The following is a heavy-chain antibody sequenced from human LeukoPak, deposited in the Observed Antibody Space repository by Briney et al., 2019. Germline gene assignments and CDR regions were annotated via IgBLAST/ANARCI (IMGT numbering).Heavy chain of an antibody. J-gene: IGHJ4*02. CDR2: IYTGGST. Sequence: PGGSLRLSCAASGFTVSSNYMSWVRQAPGKGLEWVSVIYTGGSTYYADSVKGRFIISRDTSKNTLYLQMNTLRAEDTAVYYCARENDALGFDYWGQGTLVTVSS. CDR1: GFTVSSNY. CDR3: ARENDALGFDY. D-gene: IGHD1-1*01. V-gene: IGHV3-66*01.